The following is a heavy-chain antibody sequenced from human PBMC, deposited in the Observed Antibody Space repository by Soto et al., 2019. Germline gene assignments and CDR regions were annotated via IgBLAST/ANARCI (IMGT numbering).Heavy chain of an antibody. V-gene: IGHV3-48*01. CDR2: ISSSSSTI. Sequence: GGSLRLSCAASGFTFSSYSMNWVRQAPGKGLEWVSYISSSSSTIYYADSVKGRFTISRDNAKNSLYLQMNSLRAEDTAVYYCARRSRMDVWGKGTTVTVSS. CDR3: ARRSRMDV. D-gene: IGHD2-2*01. J-gene: IGHJ6*04. CDR1: GFTFSSYS.